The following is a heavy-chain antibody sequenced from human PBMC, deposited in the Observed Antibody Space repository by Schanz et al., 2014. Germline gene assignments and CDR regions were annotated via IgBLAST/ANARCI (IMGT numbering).Heavy chain of an antibody. D-gene: IGHD6-13*01. CDR3: AKDKRGRSSWFFDY. V-gene: IGHV3-23*01. J-gene: IGHJ4*02. Sequence: EVQLLESGGGLVQPGGSLRLSCAASGFTFSFYSMGWVRQAPGKGLEWVSTINENGVQTHYADSVKGRFTISRDNSKNTLYLQMNSLRAEDTAVYYCAKDKRGRSSWFFDYWGQGTLVTVSS. CDR1: GFTFSFYS. CDR2: INENGVQT.